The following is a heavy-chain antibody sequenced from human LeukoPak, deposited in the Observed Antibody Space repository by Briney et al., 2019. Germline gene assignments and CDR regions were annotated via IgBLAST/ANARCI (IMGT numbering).Heavy chain of an antibody. Sequence: SLRLSCAAAAFTFSFDCMDWVRQVQGKGLEWVGVIWTDGSHEYYADPEKGRFTSTRDKCRNKVYLKMKSLRAEDTAVYYGAKDATEYGDSHFACWGQGTLVTVSS. CDR2: IWTDGSHE. J-gene: IGHJ4*02. CDR3: AKDATEYGDSHFAC. V-gene: IGHV3-33*03. CDR1: AFTFSFDC. D-gene: IGHD4-17*01.